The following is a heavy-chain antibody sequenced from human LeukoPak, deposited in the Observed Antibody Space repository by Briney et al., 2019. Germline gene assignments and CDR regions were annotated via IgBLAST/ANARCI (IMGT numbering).Heavy chain of an antibody. Sequence: PGGSLRLSCAASGFTFSSYEMNWVRQAPGKGLEWVSYISSSGTTIYYADSVKGRFTISRDNAKNSLFLQVNSLRGEDTAVYYCAREGSIYYYYGLDVWGPGTTVTVSS. D-gene: IGHD2-15*01. V-gene: IGHV3-48*03. CDR3: AREGSIYYYYGLDV. J-gene: IGHJ6*02. CDR2: ISSSGTTI. CDR1: GFTFSSYE.